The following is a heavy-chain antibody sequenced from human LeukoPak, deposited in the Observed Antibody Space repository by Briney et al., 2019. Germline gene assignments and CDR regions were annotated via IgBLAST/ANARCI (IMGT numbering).Heavy chain of an antibody. CDR1: GFTFSKNY. Sequence: PGGSLRLSCAASGFTFSKNYMSWVRQAPGKGLEWVSVTYPGGNTSYADFVKGRFTISRDNSKNTLFLQMKSLRAEDTAVYYCARDERVKGFDYWGQGTLVTVSS. CDR3: ARDERVKGFDY. V-gene: IGHV3-53*01. D-gene: IGHD2-21*01. J-gene: IGHJ4*02. CDR2: TYPGGNT.